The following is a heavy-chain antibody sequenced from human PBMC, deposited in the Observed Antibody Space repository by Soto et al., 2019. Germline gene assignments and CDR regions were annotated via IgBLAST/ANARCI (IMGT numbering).Heavy chain of an antibody. Sequence: QVRLQQWGTGLLKSSETLSLTCAVYGGFFSGYYWSWLRQPPGKGLEWIGEINHSGSPNYNPSLKSRVTISVDTSKNQFSLKMTSVTAADTAVYYCATANWSHHYFDPWGQGTLVTVSS. J-gene: IGHJ5*02. V-gene: IGHV4-34*01. D-gene: IGHD1-1*01. CDR1: GGFFSGYY. CDR2: INHSGSP. CDR3: ATANWSHHYFDP.